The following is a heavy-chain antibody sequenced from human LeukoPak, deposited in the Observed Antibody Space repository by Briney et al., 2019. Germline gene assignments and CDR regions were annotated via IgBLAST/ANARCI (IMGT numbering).Heavy chain of an antibody. Sequence: ASVKVSCKASGYTFTSYDISWVRQAPGHGLEWMGWISAYNGNTNYAQKFQGRVSMTTGTSTSTAYMELRSLRSDDTAVYYCAMTYCSGGSCYSGDYWGQGTLVTVSS. CDR3: AMTYCSGGSCYSGDY. D-gene: IGHD2-15*01. CDR2: ISAYNGNT. J-gene: IGHJ4*02. CDR1: GYTFTSYD. V-gene: IGHV1-18*01.